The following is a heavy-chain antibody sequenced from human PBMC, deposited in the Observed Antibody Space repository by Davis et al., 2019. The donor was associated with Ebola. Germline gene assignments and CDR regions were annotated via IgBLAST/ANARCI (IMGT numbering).Heavy chain of an antibody. CDR3: ARTLHPFWSGFFYGMDV. D-gene: IGHD3-3*01. CDR1: GFTFSSYS. Sequence: GESLKISCAASGFTFSSYSMNWVRQAPGKGLEWVSYISSSSSTIYYADSVKGRFTISRDNAKNSLYLQMNSLRDEDTAVYYCARTLHPFWSGFFYGMDVWGQGTTVTVSS. V-gene: IGHV3-48*02. CDR2: ISSSSSTI. J-gene: IGHJ6*02.